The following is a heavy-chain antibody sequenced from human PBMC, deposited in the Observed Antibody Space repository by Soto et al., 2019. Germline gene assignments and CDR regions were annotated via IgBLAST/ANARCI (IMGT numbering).Heavy chain of an antibody. CDR3: ARTRGSGWYGDNCFDP. Sequence: PSETLSLTCTVSGGSINSYHWSWIRQPPGKGLEWIGYGHYSGTTYYNPSLKSRVTMSVDMSKNQFSLKLSSVTAADTAVYYCARTRGSGWYGDNCFDPWGQGTLVTVSS. J-gene: IGHJ5*02. D-gene: IGHD6-19*01. V-gene: IGHV4-59*01. CDR1: GGSINSYH. CDR2: GHYSGTT.